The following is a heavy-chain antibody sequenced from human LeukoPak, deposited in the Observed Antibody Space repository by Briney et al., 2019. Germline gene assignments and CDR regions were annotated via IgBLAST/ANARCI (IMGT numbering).Heavy chain of an antibody. J-gene: IGHJ4*02. CDR1: GFTFDDYG. D-gene: IGHD1-26*01. CDR3: ARDRGYSGSSYNDY. CDR2: INWNGGST. Sequence: GGSLRLSCAASGFTFDDYGMSWVRQAPGKGLEWVSGINWNGGSTGYADSVKGRFTISRDNAKNSLYLQMNSLRAEDTALYYCARDRGYSGSSYNDYWGQGTLVTVSS. V-gene: IGHV3-20*04.